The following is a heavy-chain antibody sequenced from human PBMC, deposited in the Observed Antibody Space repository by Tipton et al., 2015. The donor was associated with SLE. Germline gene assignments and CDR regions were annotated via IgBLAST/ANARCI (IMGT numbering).Heavy chain of an antibody. Sequence: GSLRLSCAASGLTFSLYAMSWVRQAPGKGLQWVSGISGSGDTTYYADSVKGRFTISRDNAKNTLYLQMNSLRAEDTAVYYCARDPSDYYYYGMDVWGQGTTVTVSS. CDR3: ARDPSDYYYYGMDV. CDR1: GLTFSLYA. V-gene: IGHV3-23*01. J-gene: IGHJ6*02. CDR2: ISGSGDTT.